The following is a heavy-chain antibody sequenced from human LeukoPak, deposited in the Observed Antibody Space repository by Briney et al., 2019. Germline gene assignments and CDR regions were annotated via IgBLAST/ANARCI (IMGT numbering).Heavy chain of an antibody. Sequence: SQTLSLTCTVSGGSISSGGYYWSWIRQHPGKGLEWIGYIYYSGSTYYNPSLKSRVTISVDTSKNQFSLKLSSVTAADTAVYYCAKSYYELYYGMDVWGQGTTVTVSS. J-gene: IGHJ6*02. CDR3: AKSYYELYYGMDV. CDR1: GGSISSGGYY. CDR2: IYYSGST. D-gene: IGHD3-22*01. V-gene: IGHV4-31*03.